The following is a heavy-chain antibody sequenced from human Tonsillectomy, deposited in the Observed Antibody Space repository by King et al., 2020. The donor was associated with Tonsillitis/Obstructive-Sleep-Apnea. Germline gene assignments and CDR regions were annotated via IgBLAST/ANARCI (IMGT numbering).Heavy chain of an antibody. CDR1: GGSFSGFY. D-gene: IGHD3-9*01. V-gene: IGHV4-34*01. Sequence: VQLQQWGAGLLKPSETLSLTCAVYGGSFSGFYWTWIRQPPGKGLERIGEITHSGGNRYNPSLKSRVTISTDSSKNQFSLNLSSVTAADTAVYYCARGDLLTGYYASTDFDSWGQGTLVTVSS. J-gene: IGHJ5*01. CDR2: ITHSGGN. CDR3: ARGDLLTGYYASTDFDS.